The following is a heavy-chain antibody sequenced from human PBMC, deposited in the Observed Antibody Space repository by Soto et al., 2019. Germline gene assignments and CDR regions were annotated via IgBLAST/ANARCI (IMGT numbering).Heavy chain of an antibody. CDR2: IKQGGSEK. J-gene: IGHJ4*02. D-gene: IGHD6-19*01. CDR1: GFMFNTFW. CDR3: ARDISVVGTGGFDH. Sequence: VQLVESGGGLVQPGGSLRLSCAASGFMFNTFWMNWVRQAPGKGLEWVASIKQGGSEKYYVDSVRGRFTISRDNADNSLYLQMNSLRADDTAVYYCARDISVVGTGGFDHWGQGTLVTVSS. V-gene: IGHV3-7*01.